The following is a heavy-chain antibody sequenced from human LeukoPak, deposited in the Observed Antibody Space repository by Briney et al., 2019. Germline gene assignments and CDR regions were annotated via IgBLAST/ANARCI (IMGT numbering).Heavy chain of an antibody. CDR3: ARGGESPLDAFDI. Sequence: ASVKVSCKASGYTFTSYYMHWVRQAPGQGLEWMGIINPSGGSTGYAQKFQGRVTMTRDMSTSTVYMELSSLRSEDTAVYYCARGGESPLDAFDIWGQGTMVTVSS. CDR1: GYTFTSYY. J-gene: IGHJ3*02. V-gene: IGHV1-46*01. D-gene: IGHD3-16*01. CDR2: INPSGGST.